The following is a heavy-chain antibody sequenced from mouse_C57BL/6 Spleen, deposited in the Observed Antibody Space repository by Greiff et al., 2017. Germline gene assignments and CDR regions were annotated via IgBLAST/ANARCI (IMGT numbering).Heavy chain of an antibody. D-gene: IGHD2-4*01. V-gene: IGHV1-31*01. CDR1: GYSFPGYY. CDR2: IYPYNGVS. Sequence: VQLKESGPELVKPGASVKISCKASGYSFPGYYMHWVKQSHGNILDWIGYIYPYNGVSCYNQKFKGKATLTVDKSSSTAYMELRSLTSEDSAVYYCARGVYDDYDEDWYVDVWGTGTTVTVSS. J-gene: IGHJ1*03. CDR3: ARGVYDDYDEDWYVDV.